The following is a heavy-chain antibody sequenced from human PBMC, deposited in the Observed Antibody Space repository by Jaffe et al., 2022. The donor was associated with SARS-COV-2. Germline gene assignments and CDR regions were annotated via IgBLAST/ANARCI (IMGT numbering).Heavy chain of an antibody. CDR1: GFTFSSYG. D-gene: IGHD4-17*01. V-gene: IGHV3-33*01. Sequence: QVQLVESGGGVVQPGRSLRLSCAASGFTFSSYGMHWVRQAPGKGLEWVAVIWYDGSNKYYADSVKGRFTISRDNSKNTLYLQMNSLRAEDTAVYYCAREGVSTVTTLKAFDIWGQGTMVTVSS. CDR2: IWYDGSNK. J-gene: IGHJ3*02. CDR3: AREGVSTVTTLKAFDI.